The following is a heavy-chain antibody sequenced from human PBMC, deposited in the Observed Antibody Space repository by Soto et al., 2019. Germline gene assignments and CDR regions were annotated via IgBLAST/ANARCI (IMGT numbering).Heavy chain of an antibody. Sequence: WKEGGYGLTSCSLRWARHSPRQGLEWMGIINPSDGTTTYAQKFQGRVTMSRDTSTSTVYMEFSSLRSEDTAMYYCARADGSGTYNLDFWGQGTPVTVSS. V-gene: IGHV1-46*03. CDR1: GYGLTSCS. D-gene: IGHD3-10*01. CDR2: INPSDGTT. J-gene: IGHJ4*02. CDR3: ARADGSGTYNLDF.